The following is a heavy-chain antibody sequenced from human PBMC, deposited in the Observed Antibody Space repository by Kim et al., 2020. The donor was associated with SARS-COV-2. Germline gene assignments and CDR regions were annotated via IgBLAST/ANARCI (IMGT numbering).Heavy chain of an antibody. J-gene: IGHJ4*02. CDR2: INHSGST. V-gene: IGHV4-34*01. CDR3: ARGNFAVDY. Sequence: SETLSLTCAVYGGSFSGYYWSWIRQPPGKGLEWIGEINHSGSTNYNPSLKSRVTISVDTSKNQFSLKLSSVTAADTAVYYCARGNFAVDYWGQGTLVTVS. CDR1: GGSFSGYY. D-gene: IGHD1-1*01.